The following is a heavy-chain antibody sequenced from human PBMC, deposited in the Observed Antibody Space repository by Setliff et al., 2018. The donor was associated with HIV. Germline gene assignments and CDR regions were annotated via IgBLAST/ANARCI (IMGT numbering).Heavy chain of an antibody. D-gene: IGHD5-18*01. CDR2: IDYNGRT. J-gene: IGHJ4*02. V-gene: IGHV4-59*12. Sequence: NPSETLSLTCTVSGASISSYYWSWIRQPPGKGLEWIGYIDYNGRTDYNPSLETRVTISFDTSKDQLSLKLTSVAATDTAVYYCARGAYRDGYDYWGQGALVTVSS. CDR1: GASISSYY. CDR3: ARGAYRDGYDY.